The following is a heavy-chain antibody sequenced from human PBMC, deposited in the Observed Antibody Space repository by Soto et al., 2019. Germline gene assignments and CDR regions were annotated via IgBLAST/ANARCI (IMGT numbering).Heavy chain of an antibody. J-gene: IGHJ4*02. D-gene: IGHD6-13*01. CDR2: ISSSTSYI. V-gene: IGHV3-21*04. CDR1: AFTLGTYN. Sequence: GGSLRLPCAASAFTLGTYNMNWVRQAPGKGLEWDSSISSSTSYIYYADSVRSRFTISRDNAKNSLYLQMNSLRAEDTAVYYCARGIAAAGAVMEHWGQGTLVTVSS. CDR3: ARGIAAAGAVMEH.